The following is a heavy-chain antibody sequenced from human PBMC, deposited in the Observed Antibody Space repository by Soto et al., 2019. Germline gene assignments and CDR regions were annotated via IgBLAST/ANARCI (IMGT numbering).Heavy chain of an antibody. Sequence: PSETLSLTCTVSGGSISSGGYYWSWIRQHPGKGLEWIGYIYYSGSTYYNPSHKSRVTISVDTSKNQFSLKLSSVTAADTAVYYCARENSRDTKPYYYYGMDVWGQGTTVTVSS. CDR2: IYYSGST. V-gene: IGHV4-31*03. CDR1: GGSISSGGYY. J-gene: IGHJ6*02. D-gene: IGHD1-7*01. CDR3: ARENSRDTKPYYYYGMDV.